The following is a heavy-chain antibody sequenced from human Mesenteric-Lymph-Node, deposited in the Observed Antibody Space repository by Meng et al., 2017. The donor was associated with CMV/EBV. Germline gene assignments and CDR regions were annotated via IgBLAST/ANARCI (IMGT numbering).Heavy chain of an antibody. CDR3: ARDRVVVVPAAIIVGNWFDP. V-gene: IGHV1-46*01. J-gene: IGHJ5*02. CDR2: INPSGGDT. CDR1: GYTFINYY. D-gene: IGHD2-2*02. Sequence: ASVKVSCKASGYTFINYYMHWVRQAPGQGLEWMGIINPSGGDTSYTQKFQGRVTMTTDTSTSTAYMELRSLRSDDTAVYYCARDRVVVVPAAIIVGNWFDPWGQGTLVTVSS.